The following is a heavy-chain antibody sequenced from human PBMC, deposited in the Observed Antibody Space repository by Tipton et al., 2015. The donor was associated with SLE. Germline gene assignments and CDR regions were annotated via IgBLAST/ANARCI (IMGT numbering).Heavy chain of an antibody. V-gene: IGHV4-59*01. CDR1: GGSTSSYY. Sequence: TLSLTCTVSGGSTSSYYWSWIRQPPGKGLEWIGYIYYSGSTNYNPSLKSRVTISVDTSKNQFSLKLSSVTAADTAVYYCARAAMSHAFDIWGQGTMVTVSS. CDR2: IYYSGST. CDR3: ARAAMSHAFDI. J-gene: IGHJ3*02. D-gene: IGHD2-2*01.